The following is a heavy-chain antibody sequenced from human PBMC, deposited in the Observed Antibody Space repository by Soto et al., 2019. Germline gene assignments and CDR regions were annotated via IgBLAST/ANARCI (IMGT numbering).Heavy chain of an antibody. CDR3: ARLGPGD. Sequence: GEALEVSCRGFGIGFYGNAISWVRQMPGKGLEWMGRISRDGSSSSYSPSFQGHVSIYADRTTNTAHLQWSNLTTSHTAMYYCARLGPGDWGQGTLVTVSS. CDR1: GIGFYGNA. V-gene: IGHV5-10-1*01. D-gene: IGHD7-27*01. CDR2: ISRDGSSS. J-gene: IGHJ4*02.